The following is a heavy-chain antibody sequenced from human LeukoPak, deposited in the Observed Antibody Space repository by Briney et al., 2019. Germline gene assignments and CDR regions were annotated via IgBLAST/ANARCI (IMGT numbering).Heavy chain of an antibody. D-gene: IGHD2-21*02. CDR3: ARPYCGGDCNFDY. J-gene: IGHJ4*02. CDR1: GYTFTGYY. CDR2: INPNSGGT. Sequence: GASVKVSCKASGYTFTGYYMHWVRQAPGQGLEWMGRINPNSGGTNYAQKFQGRVTVTRDTSSSTAYMELSRLRSDDTAVYYCARPYCGGDCNFDYWGQGTLVTVSS. V-gene: IGHV1-2*06.